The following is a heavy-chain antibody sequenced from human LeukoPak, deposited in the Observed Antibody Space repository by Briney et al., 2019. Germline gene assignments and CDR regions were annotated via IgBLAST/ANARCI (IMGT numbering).Heavy chain of an antibody. Sequence: GGSLRLSCAASGFTVSSNYMSWVRQAPGKGLEWVSVIYSGGSTYYADSVKGRFTISRDNSKNTLYLQMNSLRAEDTAVYYCARDAQADYYGSSGYYDAFDIWGQGTMVTVSS. D-gene: IGHD3-22*01. CDR3: ARDAQADYYGSSGYYDAFDI. CDR2: IYSGGST. CDR1: GFTVSSNY. J-gene: IGHJ3*02. V-gene: IGHV3-66*01.